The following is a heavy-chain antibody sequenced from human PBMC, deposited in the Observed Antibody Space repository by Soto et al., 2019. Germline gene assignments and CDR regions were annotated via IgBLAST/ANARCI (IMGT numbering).Heavy chain of an antibody. D-gene: IGHD4-17*01. J-gene: IGHJ5*02. CDR3: ARDRSPLTDGDYP. CDR1: GFTFSSYS. Sequence: GGSLRLSCAASGFTFSSYSMNWVRQAPGKGLEWVSSISSSSSYIYYADSVKGRFTISRDNAKNSLYLQMNSLRAEDTAVYYCARDRSPLTDGDYPWGQGTLVTVSS. CDR2: ISSSSSYI. V-gene: IGHV3-21*01.